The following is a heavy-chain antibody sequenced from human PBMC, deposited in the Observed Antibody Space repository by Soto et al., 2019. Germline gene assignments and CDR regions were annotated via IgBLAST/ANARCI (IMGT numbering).Heavy chain of an antibody. J-gene: IGHJ4*02. Sequence: GGSLRLSCGASGFTFSNYYMSWIRQAPGKGLEWVSYISSTGRTIYYADSVKGRFTVSRDNAQSSLSLKLNSLRVEDTAVYYCARSYSSGWEFDYWGQGTQVTVSS. D-gene: IGHD6-19*01. CDR1: GFTFSNYY. CDR3: ARSYSSGWEFDY. V-gene: IGHV3-11*01. CDR2: ISSTGRTI.